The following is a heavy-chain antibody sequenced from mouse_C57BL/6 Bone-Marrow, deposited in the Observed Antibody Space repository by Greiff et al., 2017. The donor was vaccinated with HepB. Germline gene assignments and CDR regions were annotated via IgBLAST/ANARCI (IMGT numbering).Heavy chain of an antibody. J-gene: IGHJ4*01. CDR3: ARHLLLCMDY. Sequence: DVKLVESGGGLVQPGGSLKLSCAASGFTFSDYYMYWVRQTPEKRLEWVAYISNGGGSTYYPDTVKGRFTISRDNAKNTLYLQMSRLKSEDTAMYYCARHLLLCMDYWGQGTSVTVSS. CDR1: GFTFSDYY. V-gene: IGHV5-12*01. CDR2: ISNGGGST. D-gene: IGHD2-10*01.